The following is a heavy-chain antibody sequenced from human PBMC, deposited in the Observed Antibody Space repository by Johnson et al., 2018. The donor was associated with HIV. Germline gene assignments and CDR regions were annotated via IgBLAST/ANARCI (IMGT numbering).Heavy chain of an antibody. CDR1: KFIFADHG. D-gene: IGHD4/OR15-4a*01. Sequence: VQLVESGGGVLRPGGSLRLSCEGFKFIFADHGLSWVRQVPGKGLEWVSGIDWNGRRTGYADSVKGRFTISRDNSKNTVYLQMNILRGEDTAVYYCAKSPGKDHGGNSGGFDIWGQGTMVTVSS. V-gene: IGHV3-20*04. CDR2: IDWNGRRT. J-gene: IGHJ3*02. CDR3: AKSPGKDHGGNSGGFDI.